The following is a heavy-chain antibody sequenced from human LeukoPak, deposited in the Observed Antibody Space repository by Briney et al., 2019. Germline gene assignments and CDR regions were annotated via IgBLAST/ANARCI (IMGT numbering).Heavy chain of an antibody. J-gene: IGHJ4*02. CDR2: VGGSGGTT. CDR1: GFSFSSYA. CDR3: AKDLFGDGYNFDD. D-gene: IGHD5-24*01. Sequence: HPGGSLRLSCAASGFSFSSYAMSWVRQAPGRALEWVSVVGGSGGTTYYADSVKGRFTISRDNSKNTLYLQMNSLRAEDTAVYYCAKDLFGDGYNFDDWGQGTLVTVSS. V-gene: IGHV3-23*01.